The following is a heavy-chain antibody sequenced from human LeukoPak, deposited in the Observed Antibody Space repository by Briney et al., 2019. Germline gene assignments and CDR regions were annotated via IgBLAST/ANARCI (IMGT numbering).Heavy chain of an antibody. CDR1: GGSISSYY. D-gene: IGHD2-15*01. CDR2: IYYSGST. V-gene: IGHV4-59*12. Sequence: PSETLSLTCTVSGGSISSYYWSWIRQPPGKGLEWIGYIYYSGSTNYNPSLKSRVTISVDTSKNQFSLKLSSVTAADTAVYYCARAGGYCSGGSCVLGYYFDYWGQGTLVTVSS. CDR3: ARAGGYCSGGSCVLGYYFDY. J-gene: IGHJ4*02.